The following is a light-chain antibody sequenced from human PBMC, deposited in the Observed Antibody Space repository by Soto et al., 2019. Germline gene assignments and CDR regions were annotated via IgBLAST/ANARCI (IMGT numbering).Light chain of an antibody. CDR2: AAS. CDR3: QQSYRSPYT. Sequence: DIQMTQSPSSLSASVGDRVPITCRASQSISNYLNWYQQKPGKAPKLLIYAASSLQSGAPSRFTGSGSETDFTLTSSRLQPEDFAIYYCQQSYRSPYTFGQGTKLEIK. CDR1: QSISNY. V-gene: IGKV1-39*01. J-gene: IGKJ2*01.